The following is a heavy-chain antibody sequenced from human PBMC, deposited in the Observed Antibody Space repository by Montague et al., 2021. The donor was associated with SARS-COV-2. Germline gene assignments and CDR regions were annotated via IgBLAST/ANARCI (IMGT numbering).Heavy chain of an antibody. J-gene: IGHJ5*02. V-gene: IGHV4-61*09. CDR1: VGSISSASYY. CDR3: ARDPHDYGWFDP. D-gene: IGHD4-17*01. Sequence: TLSLTCTVSVGSISSASYYWSWIRQPAGQGLEWLGHIYSTVITNYNPSLKSRVTISVDLSKNQFSLKMTSVTAADTAVYYCARDPHDYGWFDPWGQGTLVTVSS. CDR2: IYSTVIT.